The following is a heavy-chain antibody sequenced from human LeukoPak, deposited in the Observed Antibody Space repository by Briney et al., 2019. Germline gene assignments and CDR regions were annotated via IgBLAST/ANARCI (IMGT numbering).Heavy chain of an antibody. Sequence: ASVKVSCKASGYTFTSYGISWVRQAPGQGLEWMGWISAYNGSTNYAQKLQGRVTMTTDTSTSTAYMELRSLRSDDTAVYYCAREVLIAAAGNGGIYYYYYYMDVWGKGTTVTVSS. CDR1: GYTFTSYG. V-gene: IGHV1-18*01. CDR2: ISAYNGST. CDR3: AREVLIAAAGNGGIYYYYYYMDV. D-gene: IGHD6-13*01. J-gene: IGHJ6*03.